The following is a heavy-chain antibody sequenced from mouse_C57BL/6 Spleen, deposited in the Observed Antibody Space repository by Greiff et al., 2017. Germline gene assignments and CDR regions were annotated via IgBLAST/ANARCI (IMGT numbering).Heavy chain of an antibody. CDR2: IYPGDGDT. CDR3: ARMDYDPTYDLDY. V-gene: IGHV1-82*01. D-gene: IGHD2-4*01. Sequence: QVQLQQSGPELVKPGASVKISCKASGYAFSSSWMNWVKQRPGKGLEWIGRIYPGDGDTNYNGKFKGKATLTADKSSSTAYMQLSSLTSEDSAVYYCARMDYDPTYDLDYWGQGTTLTVSS. J-gene: IGHJ2*01. CDR1: GYAFSSSW.